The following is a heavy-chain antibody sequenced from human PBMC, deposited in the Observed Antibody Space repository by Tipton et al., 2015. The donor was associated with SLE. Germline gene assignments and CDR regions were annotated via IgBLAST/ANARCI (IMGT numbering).Heavy chain of an antibody. CDR3: ARSPGRIYDFWSGYYPY. J-gene: IGHJ4*02. CDR2: ISSSGSTI. CDR1: GFTFSDYY. V-gene: IGHV3-11*04. D-gene: IGHD3-3*01. Sequence: GSLRLSCAASGFTFSDYYMSWIRQAPGKGLEWVSYISSSGSTIYYADSVKGRFTISRDNAKNSLYLQMNSLRAEDTAVYYCARSPGRIYDFWSGYYPYWGQGTLVTVSS.